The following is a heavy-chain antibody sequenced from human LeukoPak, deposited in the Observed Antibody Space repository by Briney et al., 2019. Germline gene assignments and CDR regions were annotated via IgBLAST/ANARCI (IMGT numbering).Heavy chain of an antibody. V-gene: IGHV4-4*02. D-gene: IGHD6-13*01. CDR1: GGSISSSNW. Sequence: SGTLSLTCAVSGGSISSSNWWSWVRQPPGKGLEWIGEIYHSGSTNYNPSLKGRVTISVDKSKNQFSLKLSSVTAADTAVYYCARDLGLSIAAAGTNYWGQGTLVTVSS. J-gene: IGHJ4*02. CDR2: IYHSGST. CDR3: ARDLGLSIAAAGTNY.